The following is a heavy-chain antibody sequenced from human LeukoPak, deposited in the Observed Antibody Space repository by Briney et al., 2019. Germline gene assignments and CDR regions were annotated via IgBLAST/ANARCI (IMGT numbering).Heavy chain of an antibody. CDR1: GYTFTGYY. CDR3: ARSDFARSSGWFNFDY. V-gene: IGHV1-2*02. J-gene: IGHJ4*02. CDR2: INPNSGGT. Sequence: APVKVSCKASGYTFTGYYMHWVRQAPGQGLEWMGWINPNSGGTNYAQKFQGRVTMTRDTSISTAYMELSRLRSDDTAVYYCARSDFARSSGWFNFDYWGQGTLVTVSS. D-gene: IGHD6-19*01.